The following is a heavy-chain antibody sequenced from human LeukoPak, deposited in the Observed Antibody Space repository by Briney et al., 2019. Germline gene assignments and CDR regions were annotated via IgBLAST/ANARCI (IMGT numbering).Heavy chain of an antibody. CDR3: ARGISGWYLFDY. D-gene: IGHD6-19*01. J-gene: IGHJ4*02. CDR1: GGSISSYY. Sequence: SETLSLTCTVSGGSISSYYWSWLRQPAGKGLQWIGRIYTSGSTNYNPSLKSRVTMSVDTSKNQFSLKLTSVTAADTAVYYCARGISGWYLFDYWGQGTLVTVSS. CDR2: IYTSGST. V-gene: IGHV4-4*07.